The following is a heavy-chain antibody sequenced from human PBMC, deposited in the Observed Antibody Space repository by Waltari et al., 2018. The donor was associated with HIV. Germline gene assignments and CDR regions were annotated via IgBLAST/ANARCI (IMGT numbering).Heavy chain of an antibody. J-gene: IGHJ4*02. V-gene: IGHV1-2*02. D-gene: IGHD1-26*01. CDR3: ARDGVGDDAFDY. CDR2: INPKSGNT. Sequence: QVQLLQSGPEVRKPGASVKVSCRASGYNFTGYYMHWVRQAPRQGLEWMGLINPKSGNTHLAQKLKGKGTMTRVTSIRRAYLEMRRLKSDDTAIYYCARDGVGDDAFDYWGQGTLVNVS. CDR1: GYNFTGYY.